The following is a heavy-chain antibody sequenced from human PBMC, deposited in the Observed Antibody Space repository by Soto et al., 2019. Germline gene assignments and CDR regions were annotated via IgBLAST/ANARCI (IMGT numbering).Heavy chain of an antibody. CDR2: IYYTGST. CDR1: GGSISSYY. V-gene: IGHV4-59*01. J-gene: IGHJ4*02. Sequence: SETLSLTCTVSGGSISSYYWSWFRQPPGKRLEWIGYIYYTGSTNYNPSLKSRVTISVDTSKNQFSLNLNFVTAADTAVYYCARGAYYTDSRGYDYWGQGTQVTVSS. D-gene: IGHD3-22*01. CDR3: ARGAYYTDSRGYDY.